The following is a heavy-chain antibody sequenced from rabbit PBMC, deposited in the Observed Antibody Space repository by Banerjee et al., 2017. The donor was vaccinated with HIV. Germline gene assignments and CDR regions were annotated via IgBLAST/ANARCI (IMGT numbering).Heavy chain of an antibody. CDR1: GFSFSNRYV. CDR2: INTSSGNT. Sequence: LVKPEGSLTLTCKASGFSFSNRYVMCWVRQAPGKGLEWIACINTSSGNTVYANWAKGRFTISKTSSTTVTLQMTSLTGADTATYFCARGSGNNYYKHYGMDLWGQGTLVTVS. V-gene: IGHV1S45*01. J-gene: IGHJ6*01. CDR3: ARGSGNNYYKHYGMDL. D-gene: IGHD8-1*01.